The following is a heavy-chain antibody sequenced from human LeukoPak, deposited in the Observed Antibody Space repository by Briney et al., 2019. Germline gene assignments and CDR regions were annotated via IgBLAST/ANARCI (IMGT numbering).Heavy chain of an antibody. CDR2: ISGSSSYK. CDR3: AREGYCSSTSCYLLSDYYYYMDV. Sequence: GGSLRLSCAASGFPFSDYSMNWVRQAPGKGLEWVSSISGSSSYKYYGEFVKGRFTISRDNAKNSLHLQLNSLRPEDTAVYYCAREGYCSSTSCYLLSDYYYYMDVWGKGTTVTVSS. V-gene: IGHV3-21*06. J-gene: IGHJ6*03. CDR1: GFPFSDYS. D-gene: IGHD2-2*01.